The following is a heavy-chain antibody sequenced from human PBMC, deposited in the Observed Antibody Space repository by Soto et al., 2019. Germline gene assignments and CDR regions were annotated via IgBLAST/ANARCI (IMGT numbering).Heavy chain of an antibody. CDR2: IYYSGST. V-gene: IGHV4-61*01. CDR3: ARAYTLSYDSSGYYDY. D-gene: IGHD3-22*01. Sequence: SSETLSLTCTVPGGSVSSGSYYWSWIRQPPGKGLELIGYIYYSGSTNYNPSLKSRVTISVDTSKNQFSLELSSVTAADSAVYYCARAYTLSYDSSGYYDYWGQGTLVTVSS. CDR1: GGSVSSGSYY. J-gene: IGHJ4*02.